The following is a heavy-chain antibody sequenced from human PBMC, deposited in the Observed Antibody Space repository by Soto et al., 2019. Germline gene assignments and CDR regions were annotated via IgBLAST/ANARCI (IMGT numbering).Heavy chain of an antibody. D-gene: IGHD3-9*01. V-gene: IGHV4-39*01. CDR2: FYHSVST. Sequence: QLQLQLSGPTLVKPSETLSLTCSVSGASISSSSYLWGWIRQPPGKGLEWIGSFYHSVSTYYHPSLKSRVTLSADMSKNQFSLKLTSVTAADTAVYYCARRSDIYGAYYDYWGQGTLVTVSS. CDR1: GASISSSSYL. CDR3: ARRSDIYGAYYDY. J-gene: IGHJ4*02.